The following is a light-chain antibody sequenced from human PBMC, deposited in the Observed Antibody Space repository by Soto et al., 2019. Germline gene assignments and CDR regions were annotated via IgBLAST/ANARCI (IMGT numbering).Light chain of an antibody. Sequence: EIVMTQSPATLSVSPGEGATLSCKASQNVYNNVAWYQQRPGQPPRLLIYDASTLATGISARYSGSGYGTEFTLTISSRQSEDFAVYFCQQCRNWPLTFGGGTKVEIK. V-gene: IGKV3-15*01. CDR3: QQCRNWPLT. CDR1: QNVYNN. CDR2: DAS. J-gene: IGKJ4*01.